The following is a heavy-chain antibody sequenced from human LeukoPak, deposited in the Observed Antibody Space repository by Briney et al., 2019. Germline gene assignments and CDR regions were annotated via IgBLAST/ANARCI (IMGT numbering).Heavy chain of an antibody. D-gene: IGHD3-16*01. V-gene: IGHV4-4*02. CDR2: ISDSGNT. Sequence: PSGTLSLICAVSGGSISRSNSWWAWVRQPPGTGLELIGEISDSGNTNYSPSLESRVTISVDDFKNHFSLTLTSVTAADTAVYYCARGVGGLRYFDLWGRGTLVTVSS. CDR3: ARGVGGLRYFDL. J-gene: IGHJ2*01. CDR1: GGSISRSNSW.